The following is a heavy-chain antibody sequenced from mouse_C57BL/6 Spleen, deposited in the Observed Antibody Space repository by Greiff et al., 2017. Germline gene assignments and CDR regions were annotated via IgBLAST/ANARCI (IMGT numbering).Heavy chain of an antibody. Sequence: VQLQQSGAELVRPGASVKLSCTASGFNITDDYMHWVKQRPEQGLEWIGWIDPENGDTEYASKFQGKATITADTSSNTAYLQLSSLTSEDTAVYYCTTVYDGPPYWGQGTLVTVSA. D-gene: IGHD2-3*01. CDR1: GFNITDDY. V-gene: IGHV14-4*01. CDR3: TTVYDGPPY. CDR2: IDPENGDT. J-gene: IGHJ3*01.